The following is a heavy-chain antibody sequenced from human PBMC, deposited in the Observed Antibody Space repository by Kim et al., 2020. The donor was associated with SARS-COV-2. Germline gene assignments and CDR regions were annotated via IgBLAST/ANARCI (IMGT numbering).Heavy chain of an antibody. D-gene: IGHD7-27*01. Sequence: YAQKIQGRVTMTTDTSTSTAYMELRSLRSDDTAVYYCARGDNWGLYYFDYWGQGTLVTVSS. CDR3: ARGDNWGLYYFDY. V-gene: IGHV1-18*01. J-gene: IGHJ4*02.